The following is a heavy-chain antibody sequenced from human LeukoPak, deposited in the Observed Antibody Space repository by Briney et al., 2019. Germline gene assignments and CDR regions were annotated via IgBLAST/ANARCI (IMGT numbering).Heavy chain of an antibody. V-gene: IGHV3-23*01. J-gene: IGHJ6*03. CDR1: GFTFRDYA. Sequence: TGGSLRLSCAASGFASGFTFRDYAGRWPRQAPGKGPEWVASVNGRGATTYYADSVRGRFTISRDNSKNTLYLQMISLGADDTAVYVCAKAPATGEGYYFYYMDVWGKGTTVTVSS. CDR3: AKAPATGEGYYFYYMDV. CDR2: VNGRGATT. D-gene: IGHD7-27*01.